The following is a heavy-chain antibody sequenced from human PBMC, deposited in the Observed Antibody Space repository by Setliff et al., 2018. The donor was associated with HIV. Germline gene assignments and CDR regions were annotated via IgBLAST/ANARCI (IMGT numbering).Heavy chain of an antibody. Sequence: VASVKVSCKASGYTFSDYYMHWVRQAPGQGLEWMGWINPNSGGTNYAQKFQGRVNMTRDTSISTTYRELSRLRSDDTAVYYCASSRPPDDSSGYLDHWGQGTLVTVS. CDR1: GYTFSDYY. V-gene: IGHV1-2*02. D-gene: IGHD3-22*01. CDR3: ASSRPPDDSSGYLDH. J-gene: IGHJ4*01. CDR2: INPNSGGT.